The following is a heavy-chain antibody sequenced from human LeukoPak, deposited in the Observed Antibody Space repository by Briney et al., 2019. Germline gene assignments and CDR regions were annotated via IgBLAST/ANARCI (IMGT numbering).Heavy chain of an antibody. D-gene: IGHD3-22*01. V-gene: IGHV3-23*01. Sequence: GGSLRLSCAAWGFTFNSYAMLWVRQAPGKGLEGVSAISGSVGSTYYADSVKGRFTISRDNAKNTLYLQMNSLRAEDTAVYYCAKLTPYYYDSSGSIPDYWGQGTLVTVSS. J-gene: IGHJ4*02. CDR1: GFTFNSYA. CDR2: ISGSVGST. CDR3: AKLTPYYYDSSGSIPDY.